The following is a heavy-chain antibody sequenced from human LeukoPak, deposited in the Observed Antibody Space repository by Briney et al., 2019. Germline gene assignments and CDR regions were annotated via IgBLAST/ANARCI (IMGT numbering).Heavy chain of an antibody. V-gene: IGHV4-59*08. CDR1: GGSISSYY. Sequence: KPSETLSLTCTVSGGSISSYYWSWIRQPPGKGLEWIGYISCSGSTYYNPSLKSRVTISVDTSKSQFSLKLSSVTAADTAVYYCARLGDSTSRLYYFDYWGQGTLVTVSS. J-gene: IGHJ4*02. CDR2: ISCSGST. D-gene: IGHD6-6*01. CDR3: ARLGDSTSRLYYFDY.